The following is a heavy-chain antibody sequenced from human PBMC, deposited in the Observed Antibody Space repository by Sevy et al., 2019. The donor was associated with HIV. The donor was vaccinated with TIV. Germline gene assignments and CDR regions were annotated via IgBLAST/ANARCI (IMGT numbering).Heavy chain of an antibody. J-gene: IGHJ4*03. CDR2: IYYSGST. Sequence: SETLSLTCTVSGGSISSYYWSWIRQPPGKGLEWIGYIYYSGSTNYNPSLKSRVTISVDTSKNQFSLKLSSVTAADTAVYYCARAYSSSWYRPYYFDYWGQGTTVTVSS. V-gene: IGHV4-59*01. D-gene: IGHD6-13*01. CDR3: ARAYSSSWYRPYYFDY. CDR1: GGSISSYY.